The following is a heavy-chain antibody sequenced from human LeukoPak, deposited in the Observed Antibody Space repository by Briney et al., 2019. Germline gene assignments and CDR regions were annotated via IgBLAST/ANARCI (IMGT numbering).Heavy chain of an antibody. CDR3: ASDRSSWNPGAPS. D-gene: IGHD6-13*01. Sequence: SETLSLTCTVSGGSISSYYWSWIRQPPGKGLEWIGNLYYSGSTYYYPSFKSRVTISVDTSKNQFSLKLSSVTAADTAVYYCASDRSSWNPGAPSWGQGTLVTVSS. CDR2: LYYSGST. V-gene: IGHV4-59*04. CDR1: GGSISSYY. J-gene: IGHJ5*02.